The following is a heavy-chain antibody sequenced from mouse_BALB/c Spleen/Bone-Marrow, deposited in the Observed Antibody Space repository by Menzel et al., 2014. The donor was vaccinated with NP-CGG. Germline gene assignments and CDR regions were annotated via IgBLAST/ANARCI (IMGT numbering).Heavy chain of an antibody. CDR3: AVYYYGGSLFAY. J-gene: IGHJ3*01. D-gene: IGHD1-1*01. Sequence: DVKLQESGAELVKPGASVKLSCTASGFNIKDTYMHWVKQRPEQGLEWIGRIDPANGNTKYDPKFQGKATITADTSSTTDYLQISSLTSEDTAVYYGAVYYYGGSLFAYWGQGTLVTVSA. CDR2: IDPANGNT. CDR1: GFNIKDTY. V-gene: IGHV14-3*02.